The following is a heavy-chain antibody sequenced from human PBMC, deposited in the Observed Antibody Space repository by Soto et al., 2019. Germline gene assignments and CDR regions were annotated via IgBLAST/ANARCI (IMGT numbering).Heavy chain of an antibody. CDR2: ISYSGST. CDR1: GGSISSDSYY. Sequence: SETLSLTCTVSGGSISSDSYYWGGIRQSPEKGLEWIASISYSGSTYYNPTLKSRLIISVDTSKSQFSLRLTSVTAADTAMYYCARPKTIGAAAGKGWFDPWGQGTLVTVSS. CDR3: ARPKTIGAAAGKGWFDP. V-gene: IGHV4-39*01. D-gene: IGHD6-13*01. J-gene: IGHJ5*02.